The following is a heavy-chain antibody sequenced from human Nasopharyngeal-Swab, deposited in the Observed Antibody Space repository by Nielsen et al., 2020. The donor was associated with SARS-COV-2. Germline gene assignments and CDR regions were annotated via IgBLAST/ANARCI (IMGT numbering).Heavy chain of an antibody. CDR3: AKGLTGNDY. D-gene: IGHD3-9*01. V-gene: IGHV3-9*01. CDR1: GFTFDDYA. CDR2: ISWNSGSI. J-gene: IGHJ4*02. Sequence: SLKISCAASGFTFDDYAMHWVRQAPGKGLEWVSGISWNSGSIGYADSVKGRFTISRDNSKNTLYLQMNSLRAEDTAVYYCAKGLTGNDYWGQGTLVTVSS.